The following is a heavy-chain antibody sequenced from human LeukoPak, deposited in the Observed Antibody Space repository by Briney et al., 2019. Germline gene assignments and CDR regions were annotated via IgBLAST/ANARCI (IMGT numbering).Heavy chain of an antibody. D-gene: IGHD6-19*01. CDR2: MSSGGGL. CDR1: GFSISTYS. Sequence: GGSLRFSCAASGFSISTYSMSWLRQAPGKGLEWVSTMSSGGGLYYADSVKGRFTMSRDNAKNSVYLEMNSLRAEDTAVFYCARDSSAWSRDYWGQGTLVTVS. CDR3: ARDSSAWSRDY. J-gene: IGHJ4*02. V-gene: IGHV3-21*06.